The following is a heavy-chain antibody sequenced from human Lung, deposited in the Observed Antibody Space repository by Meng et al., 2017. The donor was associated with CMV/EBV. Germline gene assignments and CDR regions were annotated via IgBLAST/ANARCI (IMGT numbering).Heavy chain of an antibody. V-gene: IGHV3-53*01. CDR2: IYSGGST. J-gene: IGHJ6*02. D-gene: IGHD2-2*01. Sequence: GESLKISCAAYGVSVSGNYMSWVRQAPGKGLEWVSVIYSGGSTYYADSVKGRFTISRDNSKNTLSLQMNSLSAEDTAVYYCARNNCSSTSCYSLSYYGMDVWGQGTTVTVSS. CDR1: GVSVSGNY. CDR3: ARNNCSSTSCYSLSYYGMDV.